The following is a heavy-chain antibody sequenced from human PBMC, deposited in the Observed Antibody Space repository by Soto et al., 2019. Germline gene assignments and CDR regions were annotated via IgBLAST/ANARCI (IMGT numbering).Heavy chain of an antibody. CDR2: IYYSGST. CDR3: ARGGVYGSGSYFSYYYYGMDV. V-gene: IGHV4-59*01. J-gene: IGHJ6*02. Sequence: SETLSLTCTVSGGSISSYYWSWIRQPPGKGLEWIGYIYYSGSTNYNPSLKSRVTISVDTSKNQFSLKLSSVTAADTAVYYCARGGVYGSGSYFSYYYYGMDVWGQGTTVTVSS. CDR1: GGSISSYY. D-gene: IGHD3-10*01.